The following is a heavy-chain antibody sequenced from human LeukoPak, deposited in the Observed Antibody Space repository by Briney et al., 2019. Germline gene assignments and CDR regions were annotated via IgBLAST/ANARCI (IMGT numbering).Heavy chain of an antibody. V-gene: IGHV1-2*02. J-gene: IGHJ4*02. Sequence: ASVKVSCKASGYSFTGYYLDWVRQAPGQGLEWMGWINPKSGGTNYAQKFPGRVTMTRDTSISTAYMELSSLRSDDTAIYYCARRVFSGWGYYFDYWGQVTLVTVSS. CDR2: INPKSGGT. CDR3: ARRVFSGWGYYFDY. D-gene: IGHD6-19*01. CDR1: GYSFTGYY.